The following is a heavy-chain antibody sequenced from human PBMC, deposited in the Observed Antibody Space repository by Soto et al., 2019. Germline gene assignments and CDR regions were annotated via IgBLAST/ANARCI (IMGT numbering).Heavy chain of an antibody. CDR1: GGSISSGGYY. CDR2: IYYSGST. Sequence: SETLSLTCTVSGGSISSGGYYWSWIRQHPGKGLEWIGYIYYSGSTYYNPSLKSRVTISVDTSKNQFSLKLSSVTAADTAVYYCARDWQYSRSLYGMDVWGQGTTVTVSS. CDR3: ARDWQYSRSLYGMDV. D-gene: IGHD6-6*01. J-gene: IGHJ6*02. V-gene: IGHV4-31*03.